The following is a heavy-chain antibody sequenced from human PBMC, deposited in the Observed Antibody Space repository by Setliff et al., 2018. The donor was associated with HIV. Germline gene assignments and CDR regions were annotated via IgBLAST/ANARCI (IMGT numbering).Heavy chain of an antibody. CDR1: GFGFSSHA. Sequence: PGGSLRLSCAASGFGFSSHAMHWVRQAPGKGLEWVSIISDDGSGEYYADSVQGRFTISRDNSKTTLYLQMSSLRAEDTALYYCARDPNRRLRLGYSFSPDYWGQGTLVTVSS. CDR2: ISDDGSGE. V-gene: IGHV3-30*04. J-gene: IGHJ4*02. CDR3: ARDPNRRLRLGYSFSPDY. D-gene: IGHD5-18*01.